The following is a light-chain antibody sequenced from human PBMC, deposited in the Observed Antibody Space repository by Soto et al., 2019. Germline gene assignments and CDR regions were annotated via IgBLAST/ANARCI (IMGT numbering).Light chain of an antibody. CDR3: QQYNNWPPIT. J-gene: IGKJ5*01. CDR2: DAS. V-gene: IGKV3-15*01. CDR1: QSVSSN. Sequence: EVVMTQSPATLSVSPGERATLSCRASQSVSSNLAWYQQKPGQAPRLLIYDASTRATNIPARFSGSGSGTEFTLTINSLQSEDFALYYCQQYNNWPPITFGQGTRLEIK.